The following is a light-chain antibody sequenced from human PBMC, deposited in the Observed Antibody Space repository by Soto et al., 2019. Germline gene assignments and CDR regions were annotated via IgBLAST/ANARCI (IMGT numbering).Light chain of an antibody. J-gene: IGKJ1*01. V-gene: IGKV1-5*01. CDR1: QSISSW. CDR2: DAS. CDR3: QQYSSYFRT. Sequence: DIQMTQSPSTLSASVGDRVTITCRASQSISSWLAWYQQKPGKAPKLLIYDASSLESGGPSRFSGSGSGTEFPLTISSLQPDDFATYYCQQYSSYFRTFGQGTNVEIK.